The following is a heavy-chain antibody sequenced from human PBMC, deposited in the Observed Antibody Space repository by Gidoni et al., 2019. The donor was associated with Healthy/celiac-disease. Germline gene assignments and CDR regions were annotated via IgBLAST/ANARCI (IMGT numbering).Heavy chain of an antibody. CDR1: GFTVRSNY. D-gene: IGHD3-10*01. Sequence: EVQLVESGGGLVQPGGSLRLSCAASGFTVRSNYMSWVRQAPGKGLEWVSVIYSGGSTYYADSVKGRFTISRHNSKNTLYLQMNSLRAEDTAVYYCARDYWVQGVITQPPDYYYYYGMDVWGQGTTVTVSS. J-gene: IGHJ6*02. CDR2: IYSGGST. V-gene: IGHV3-53*04. CDR3: ARDYWVQGVITQPPDYYYYYGMDV.